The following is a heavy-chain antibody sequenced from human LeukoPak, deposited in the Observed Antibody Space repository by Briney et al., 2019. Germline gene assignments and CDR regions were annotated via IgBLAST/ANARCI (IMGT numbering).Heavy chain of an antibody. D-gene: IGHD1/OR15-1a*01. Sequence: PSETLSLTCNVSGDSITNYFWSWFRQPPGKGLEWIGCIYYTGSTNYNPSLKSRVAISIDTSKNQFSLKLSSVTAADTAVYYCARNSAPYGLDVWGQGTTVTVSS. J-gene: IGHJ6*02. V-gene: IGHV4-59*01. CDR3: ARNSAPYGLDV. CDR1: GDSITNYF. CDR2: IYYTGST.